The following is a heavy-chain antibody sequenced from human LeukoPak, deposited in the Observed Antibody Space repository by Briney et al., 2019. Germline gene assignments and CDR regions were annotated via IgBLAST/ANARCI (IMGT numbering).Heavy chain of an antibody. Sequence: SETLSLTCTVSGGSISSYYWSWLRQPAGKGLEWIGRIYTSGSTNYNPSLKSRVTMSVDTSKNQFSLKLSSVTAADTAVYYCARARRYCSGGSCYFHFDYWGQGTLVTVSS. V-gene: IGHV4-4*07. CDR2: IYTSGST. CDR1: GGSISSYY. CDR3: ARARRYCSGGSCYFHFDY. J-gene: IGHJ4*02. D-gene: IGHD2-15*01.